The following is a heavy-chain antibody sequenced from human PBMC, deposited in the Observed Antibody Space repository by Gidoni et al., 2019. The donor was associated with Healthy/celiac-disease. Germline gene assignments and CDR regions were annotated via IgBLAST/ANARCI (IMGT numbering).Heavy chain of an antibody. CDR2: ISYDGSNK. CDR3: AKDHGDYGDFYYYYYGMDV. V-gene: IGHV3-30*18. J-gene: IGHJ6*02. D-gene: IGHD4-17*01. Sequence: WSSQAPGKGLEWVAVISYDGSNKYYAASVKGRFTISRDNSKNTLYLQMNSLRAEDTAVYYCAKDHGDYGDFYYYYYGMDVWGQGTTVTVSS.